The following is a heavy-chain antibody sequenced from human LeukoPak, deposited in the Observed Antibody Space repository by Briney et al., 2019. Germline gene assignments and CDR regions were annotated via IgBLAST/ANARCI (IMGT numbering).Heavy chain of an antibody. CDR2: IIPIFGTA. D-gene: IGHD6-6*01. CDR3: ARAGVAARLTPFDY. CDR1: GGTFSSYA. Sequence: SSVKVSCKASGGTFSSYAISWVRQAPGQGLEWMGGIIPIFGTANYAQKFQGRVTITADESTSTAYIELSSLRSEDTAVYYCARAGVAARLTPFDYWGQGTLVTVSS. J-gene: IGHJ4*02. V-gene: IGHV1-69*01.